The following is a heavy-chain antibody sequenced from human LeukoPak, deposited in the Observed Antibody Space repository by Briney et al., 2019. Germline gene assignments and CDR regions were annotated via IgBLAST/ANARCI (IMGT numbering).Heavy chain of an antibody. V-gene: IGHV3-30*19. D-gene: IGHD3-16*01. J-gene: IGHJ4*02. CDR3: ARDGRSFGFGY. CDR2: ISYDGSNK. CDR1: GFTFSSYG. Sequence: PGGSLRLSCAASGFTFSSYGMHWVRQAPGKGLEWVAVISYDGSNKYYADSVKGRFTISRDNSKNTLYLQMNSLRAEDTAVYYRARDGRSFGFGYWGQGTLVTVSS.